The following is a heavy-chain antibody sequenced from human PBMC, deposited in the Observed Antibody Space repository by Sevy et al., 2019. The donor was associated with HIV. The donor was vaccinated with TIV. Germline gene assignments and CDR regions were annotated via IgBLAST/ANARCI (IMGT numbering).Heavy chain of an antibody. CDR3: AKAPFYYYDSSGPHAFDI. V-gene: IGHV3-23*01. Sequence: GGSLRLSCAASGFTFSSYAMSWVRQAPGKGLEWVSAISGSGGSTYYADSVKGRFTISRDNSKNTLYLQMNSLRADDTAVYYCAKAPFYYYDSSGPHAFDIWGQGTMDTVSS. CDR1: GFTFSSYA. J-gene: IGHJ3*02. D-gene: IGHD3-22*01. CDR2: ISGSGGST.